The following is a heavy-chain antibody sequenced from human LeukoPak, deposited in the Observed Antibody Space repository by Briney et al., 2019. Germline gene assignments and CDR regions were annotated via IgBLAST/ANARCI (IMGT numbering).Heavy chain of an antibody. V-gene: IGHV3-30-3*01. CDR3: ARGSNIVATSTILYYFDY. CDR2: ISYDGSNK. J-gene: IGHJ4*02. Sequence: GGSLRLSCAASGFTFSSYAMHWVRQAPGKGLEWVAVISYDGSNKYYADSVKGRFTISRDNSKNTLYLQMNSLRAEDTAVYYCARGSNIVATSTILYYFDYWGQGTLVTVSS. CDR1: GFTFSSYA. D-gene: IGHD5-12*01.